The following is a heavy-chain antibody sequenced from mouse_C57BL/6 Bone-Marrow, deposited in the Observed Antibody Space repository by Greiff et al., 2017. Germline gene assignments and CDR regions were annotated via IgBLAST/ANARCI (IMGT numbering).Heavy chain of an antibody. CDR2: INYDGSST. J-gene: IGHJ4*01. CDR3: ARDHYYGSSYENYAMDY. CDR1: GFTFSDYY. D-gene: IGHD1-1*01. Sequence: EVKLQESEGGLVQPGSSMKLSCTASGFTFSDYYMAWVRQVPEKGLEWVANINYDGSSTYYLDSLKSRFIISRDNAKNILYLQMSSLKSEDTATYYCARDHYYGSSYENYAMDYWGQGTSVTVSS. V-gene: IGHV5-16*01.